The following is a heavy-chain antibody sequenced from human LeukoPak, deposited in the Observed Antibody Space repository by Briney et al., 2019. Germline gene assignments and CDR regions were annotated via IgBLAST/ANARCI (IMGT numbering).Heavy chain of an antibody. J-gene: IGHJ4*02. CDR1: GFTFSSYG. CDR2: IWYDGSNK. V-gene: IGHV3-33*01. D-gene: IGHD2-8*01. CDR3: ARDHGPLDY. Sequence: QPGRSLRLSCAASGFTFSSYGIHWVRQAPGKGLEWVAVIWYDGSNKYYADSVKGRFTISRDNSKNTLYLQMNSLRAEDTAVYYCARDHGPLDYWGQGTLVTVSS.